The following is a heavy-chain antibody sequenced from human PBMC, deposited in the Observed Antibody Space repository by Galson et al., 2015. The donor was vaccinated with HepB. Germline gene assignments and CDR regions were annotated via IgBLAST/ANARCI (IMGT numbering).Heavy chain of an antibody. V-gene: IGHV1-18*01. D-gene: IGHD2-15*01. Sequence: SVKVSCKASGYTFTSYGISWVRQAPGQGLEWMGWISAYNGNTNYAQKLQGRVTMTTDTSTSTAYMELRSLRSDDTAVYYCARAGYCSGGSCYQWWFDPWGQGTLVTVSS. CDR1: GYTFTSYG. J-gene: IGHJ5*02. CDR2: ISAYNGNT. CDR3: ARAGYCSGGSCYQWWFDP.